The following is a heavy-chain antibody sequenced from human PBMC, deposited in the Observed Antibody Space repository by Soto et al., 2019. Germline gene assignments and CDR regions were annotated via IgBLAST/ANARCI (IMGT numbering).Heavy chain of an antibody. CDR3: ARGRYGDY. D-gene: IGHD1-1*01. CDR2: ISAHNGNT. J-gene: IGHJ4*02. CDR1: GYTFTSYG. Sequence: QVHLVQSGAEGKKPGASVKVSCKASGYTFTSYGITWLRQAPGQGLEWMGWISAHNGNTDYAQKLQGRVIVTRDTSTSTAYMELRSLRSDDTAVYYCARGRYGDYWGQGALVTVSS. V-gene: IGHV1-18*01.